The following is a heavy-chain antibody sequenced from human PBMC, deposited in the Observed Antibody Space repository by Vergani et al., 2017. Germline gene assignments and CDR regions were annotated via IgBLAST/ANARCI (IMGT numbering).Heavy chain of an antibody. D-gene: IGHD3-22*01. CDR2: IYWNDDK. J-gene: IGHJ4*02. V-gene: IGHV2-5*01. CDR3: ARTPYYYDSSGYYIFDY. CDR1: GFSLSTSGVG. Sequence: QITLKESGPTLVKPTQTLTLTCTFSGFSLSTSGVGVGWIRQPPGKALEWLALIYWNDDKRYSTSLKTRLTISKDTSKNQVVLTMTNMDPVDTATYYCARTPYYYDSSGYYIFDYWGQGTLVTVSS.